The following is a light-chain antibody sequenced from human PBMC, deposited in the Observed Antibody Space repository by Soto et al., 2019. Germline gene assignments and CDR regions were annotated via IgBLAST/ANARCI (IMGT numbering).Light chain of an antibody. CDR1: QSLSSAY. J-gene: IGKJ1*01. CDR3: QQYGNSPRT. V-gene: IGKV3-20*01. Sequence: EIVLTQSPDTLSLSPGERATLSCRASQSLSSAYLVWYQQKPGQAPILLMFAASSRATGTPDRFSGSGSWNDFTLTVRRLEPEDFAVYYCQQYGNSPRTFGQGTKVEIK. CDR2: AAS.